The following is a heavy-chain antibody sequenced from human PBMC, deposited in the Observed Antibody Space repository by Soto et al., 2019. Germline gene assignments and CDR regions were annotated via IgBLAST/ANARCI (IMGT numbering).Heavy chain of an antibody. Sequence: GGSLRLSCAASGFTFNNYDMHWVRQTPGKGLEWVALISFDGNDKYYTDSVKGRFTLSRDNSNNTLYLQMNSLRSEDTAVYYCARGMGQYYYDSSGLDSWAQGSLVTVSS. J-gene: IGHJ4*02. V-gene: IGHV3-30*04. CDR2: ISFDGNDK. CDR3: ARGMGQYYYDSSGLDS. CDR1: GFTFNNYD. D-gene: IGHD3-22*01.